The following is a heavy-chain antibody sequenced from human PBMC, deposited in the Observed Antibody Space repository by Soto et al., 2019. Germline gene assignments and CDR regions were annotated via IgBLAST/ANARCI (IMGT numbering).Heavy chain of an antibody. CDR2: IVIGSGNT. J-gene: IGHJ4*02. CDR3: AADSSGYSVYYFDV. V-gene: IGHV1-58*01. CDR1: GFTFTNSA. D-gene: IGHD3-3*01. Sequence: SVKVSCKASGFTFTNSAVQWVRQARGQRLEWIGWIVIGSGNTNYAQKFQERVTITRDMSTSTAYMELSGLRSEDTAVYYCAADSSGYSVYYFDVWGQGTLVTVSS.